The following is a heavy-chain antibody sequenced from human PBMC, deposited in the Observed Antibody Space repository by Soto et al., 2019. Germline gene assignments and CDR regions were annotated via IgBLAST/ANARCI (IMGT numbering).Heavy chain of an antibody. D-gene: IGHD2-2*01. Sequence: GGSLRLSCVGSGFTFSSYGMHWVRQAPGKGLECVAVISDTGSSHYYAASVEGRFTITRENSKNTLSLHMDRLRVEDTAVYYCAKDRGGDCPDNSCYFGADYWGQGAPVTVSS. V-gene: IGHV3-30*18. CDR1: GFTFSSYG. CDR3: AKDRGGDCPDNSCYFGADY. CDR2: ISDTGSSH. J-gene: IGHJ4*02.